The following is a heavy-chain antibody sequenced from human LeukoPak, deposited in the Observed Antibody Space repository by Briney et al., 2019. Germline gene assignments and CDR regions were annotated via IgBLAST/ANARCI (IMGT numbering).Heavy chain of an antibody. Sequence: SETLSLTCTVSGGSITSYYWSWIRQPPGKGLEWIGYIYDTGSTNYSPSLKSRVTISVDTSKNQFSLKLASVTAADTAVYYCARHETSSSWISSFDYWGQGTLVTVSS. CDR2: IYDTGST. V-gene: IGHV4-59*08. J-gene: IGHJ4*02. CDR3: ARHETSSSWISSFDY. CDR1: GGSITSYY. D-gene: IGHD6-13*01.